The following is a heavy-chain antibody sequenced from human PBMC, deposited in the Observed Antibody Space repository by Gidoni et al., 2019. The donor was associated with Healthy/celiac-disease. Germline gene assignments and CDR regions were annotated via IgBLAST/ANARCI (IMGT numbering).Heavy chain of an antibody. CDR1: GFTFSSYA. V-gene: IGHV3-64D*09. J-gene: IGHJ4*02. Sequence: EVPLVESGRGLVQPGGSLRLYCSASGFTFSSYAMHWVRQAPGKGLEYVSAISSNGGSTYYADSVKGRFTISRDNSKNTLYLQMSSLRAEDTAVYYCVEDLWEGVLWFGEFSYWGQGTLVTVSS. CDR3: VEDLWEGVLWFGEFSY. D-gene: IGHD3-10*01. CDR2: ISSNGGST.